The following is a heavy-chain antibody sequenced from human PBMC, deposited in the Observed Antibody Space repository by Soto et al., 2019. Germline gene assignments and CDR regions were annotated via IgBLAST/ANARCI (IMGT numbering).Heavy chain of an antibody. J-gene: IGHJ4*02. Sequence: SETLSLTCTVPGGSINTFYWSWVRQPAGKGLEWIGRIFSSGSTSFNPSLESRVAMSVDTSKNHFSLNLSSVTAADMAVYYCAREGSYCAYNFAHGIQLWSFDFWGQGALVTVSS. CDR3: AREGSYCAYNFAHGIQLWSFDF. D-gene: IGHD5-18*01. CDR2: IFSSGST. V-gene: IGHV4-4*07. CDR1: GGSINTFY.